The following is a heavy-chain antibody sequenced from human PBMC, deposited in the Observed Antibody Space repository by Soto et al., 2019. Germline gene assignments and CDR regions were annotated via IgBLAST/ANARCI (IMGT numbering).Heavy chain of an antibody. Sequence: PGESLKISCTGSGYRFTSYWIGWVRQMPGKGLEWRGIILPSDSNTTYSPSFQCQVTSSADKSTSTAYLQGSSLKASDTAMYYCARSQYISSSIDYWGQGTRVTVSS. D-gene: IGHD6-6*01. CDR2: ILPSDSNT. J-gene: IGHJ4*02. CDR1: GYRFTSYW. CDR3: ARSQYISSSIDY. V-gene: IGHV5-51*01.